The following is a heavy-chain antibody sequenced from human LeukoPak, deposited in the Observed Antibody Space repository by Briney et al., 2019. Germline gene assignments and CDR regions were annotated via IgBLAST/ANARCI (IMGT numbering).Heavy chain of an antibody. Sequence: GSLRLSCAASGLTFSSHWMHWVRQAPGKGLEWIGSIYYSGTTYYNPSLKSRVTIFVDTSKNQFSLKLSSVTAADAAVYYCARVEDMGDYRYWYFEVWGRGTLVAVSS. CDR1: GLTFSSHW. CDR2: IYYSGTT. V-gene: IGHV4-39*01. D-gene: IGHD1-26*01. CDR3: ARVEDMGDYRYWYFEV. J-gene: IGHJ2*01.